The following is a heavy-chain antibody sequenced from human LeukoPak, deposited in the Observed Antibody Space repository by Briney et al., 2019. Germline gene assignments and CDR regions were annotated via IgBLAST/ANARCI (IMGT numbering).Heavy chain of an antibody. CDR1: GFTVSSYY. V-gene: IGHV3-66*01. CDR3: ARDSTYYLRYGYFDS. Sequence: GGSLRLSCAASGFTVSSYYMTWVRQAPGKGLEWVSIIYDGGSTYYADSVKGRFTISRNNANNSVSLQMNNLRAEDTAVYYCARDSTYYLRYGYFDSWGQGILVTVSS. J-gene: IGHJ4*02. CDR2: IYDGGST. D-gene: IGHD3-22*01.